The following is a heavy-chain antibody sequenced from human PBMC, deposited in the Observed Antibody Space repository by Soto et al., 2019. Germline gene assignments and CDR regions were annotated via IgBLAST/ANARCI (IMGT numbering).Heavy chain of an antibody. CDR1: GYTFTSYY. CDR3: ARGSTVTTWAGWFDP. J-gene: IGHJ5*02. V-gene: IGHV1-46*01. Sequence: QVQLVQSGAEVKKPGASVKVSCKASGYTFTSYYMHWVRQAPGQGLEWMGIINPSGGSTSYAQKFQGRVTMTRDTSTSTVYMELRSLRSEDTAVYYCARGSTVTTWAGWFDPWGQGTLVTVSS. CDR2: INPSGGST. D-gene: IGHD4-17*01.